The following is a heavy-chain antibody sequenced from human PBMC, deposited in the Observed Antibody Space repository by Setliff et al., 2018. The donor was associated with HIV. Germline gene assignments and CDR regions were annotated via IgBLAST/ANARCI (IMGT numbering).Heavy chain of an antibody. CDR1: GFTFSSYA. J-gene: IGHJ3*02. Sequence: GGSLRLSCAASGFTFSSYAMSWVRQAPGKGLEWVSAISGSGGSTYYADSVKDRFTISRDDSKSTLYLQMNSLRAEDTAVYYCARDRGYPDSFNIWGQGTVVTVSS. V-gene: IGHV3-23*01. CDR3: ARDRGYPDSFNI. CDR2: ISGSGGST. D-gene: IGHD3-10*01.